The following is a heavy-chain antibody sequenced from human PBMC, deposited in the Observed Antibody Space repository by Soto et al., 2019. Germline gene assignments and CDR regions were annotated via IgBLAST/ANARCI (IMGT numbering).Heavy chain of an antibody. CDR3: AHIDPEIVTVGGHGGFDY. V-gene: IGHV2-5*02. D-gene: IGHD5-12*01. CDR2: IYWDDDK. Sequence: QITLKESGPTLVRPPQTLTLTCTFSGFSLTSGVGVGWIRQPPGKALEWLALIYWDDDKRYSPSLKNTLTITKDTSKTQVVLTMTNVGPVDTATYFCAHIDPEIVTVGGHGGFDYWGQGTLVTVSS. J-gene: IGHJ4*02. CDR1: GFSLTSGVG.